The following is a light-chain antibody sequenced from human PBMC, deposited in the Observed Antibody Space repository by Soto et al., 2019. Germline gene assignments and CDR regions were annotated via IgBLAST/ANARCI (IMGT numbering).Light chain of an antibody. CDR2: EVT. V-gene: IGLV2-8*01. CDR1: SSDVGRYNY. J-gene: IGLJ3*02. CDR3: SSYAGSNNLGV. Sequence: QSALTQPPSASGSPGQSVTISCTGTSSDVGRYNYVSWYQQHPGKAPKLMIYEVTKRPSGVPDRFSGSKSGNTASLTVSGLQAEDEADYYCSSYAGSNNLGVFGGGTKLTVL.